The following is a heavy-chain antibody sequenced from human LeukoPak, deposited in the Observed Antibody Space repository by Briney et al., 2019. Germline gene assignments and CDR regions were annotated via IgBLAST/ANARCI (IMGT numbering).Heavy chain of an antibody. CDR1: GFTFSNYW. Sequence: PGGSLRLSCAASGFTFSNYWMHWVRQAPGKGLVWVSRINSDGINTSYADSVKGRFTISRDNAKNTLNLQMNSLRAEDTAVYYCARSRPPVRGVIPKQTKTYYYYYMDVWGKGTTVTISS. J-gene: IGHJ6*03. D-gene: IGHD3-10*01. CDR2: INSDGINT. V-gene: IGHV3-74*01. CDR3: ARSRPPVRGVIPKQTKTYYYYYMDV.